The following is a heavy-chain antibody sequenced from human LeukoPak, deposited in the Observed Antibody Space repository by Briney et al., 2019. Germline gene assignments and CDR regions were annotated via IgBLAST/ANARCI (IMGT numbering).Heavy chain of an antibody. Sequence: SETLSLTCAVYGGSFSGYYWSWIRQPPGKGLEWIGEINHSGSTNYNPSLKSRVTISVDTSKNQFSLKLSSVTAADTAVYYCARQSQYDFWSGYPLDYWGQGTLVTVSS. D-gene: IGHD3-3*01. J-gene: IGHJ4*02. CDR1: GGSFSGYY. CDR3: ARQSQYDFWSGYPLDY. V-gene: IGHV4-34*01. CDR2: INHSGST.